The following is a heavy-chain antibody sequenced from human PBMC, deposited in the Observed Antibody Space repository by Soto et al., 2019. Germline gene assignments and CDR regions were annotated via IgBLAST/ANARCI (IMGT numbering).Heavy chain of an antibody. CDR1: GFTFSSYG. V-gene: IGHV3-33*01. CDR3: ARDADPNFGELVPVDQYNWFDP. J-gene: IGHJ5*02. Sequence: QVQLVESGGGVVQPGRSLRLSCAASGFTFSSYGMHWVRQAPGKGLEWVAVIWYDGSNKYYADSVKGRFTISRDNSKNTLYLQMNSLRAEDTAVYYCARDADPNFGELVPVDQYNWFDPWGQGTLVTVSS. CDR2: IWYDGSNK. D-gene: IGHD3-10*01.